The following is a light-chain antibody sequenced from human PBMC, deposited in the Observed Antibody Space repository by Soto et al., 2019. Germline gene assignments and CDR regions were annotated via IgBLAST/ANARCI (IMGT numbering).Light chain of an antibody. CDR3: SSYTSSTLGYV. Sequence: QSALTQPASVSGSPGQSITISCTGTSSDGGGYNYVSWYQQNPGKAPKLVIFDVSHRPSGVSNRFSGSKSGNTASLTISGLRAEDEADYYCSSYTSSTLGYVFGAGTKVTVL. CDR1: SSDGGGYNY. CDR2: DVS. V-gene: IGLV2-14*03. J-gene: IGLJ1*01.